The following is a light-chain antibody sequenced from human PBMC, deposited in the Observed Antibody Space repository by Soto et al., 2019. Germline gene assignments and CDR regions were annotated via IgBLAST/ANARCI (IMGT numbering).Light chain of an antibody. Sequence: QSVLTQPPSVSAAPGQKVTISCSGSSSNIGNNYVSWYQQLPGTAPKLLIHDNNKRPSGIPDRFSGSKSGTSATLVITGLQTGDEADYYCGTWDSSLSAWVFGGGTKLTVL. J-gene: IGLJ3*02. CDR1: SSNIGNNY. V-gene: IGLV1-51*01. CDR2: DNN. CDR3: GTWDSSLSAWV.